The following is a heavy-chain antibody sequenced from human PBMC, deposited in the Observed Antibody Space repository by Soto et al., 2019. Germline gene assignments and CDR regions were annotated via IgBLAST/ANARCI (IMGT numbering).Heavy chain of an antibody. V-gene: IGHV1-18*01. CDR3: ASDPNYCDN. CDR1: GYTFTSYG. Sequence: QVQLVQSGAEVKKPGASVQDSCKASGYTFTSYGISWVRQAPGQGLEWMGWISAYNGNTKYAQKLQGRVTMTTDTATSPAYMELRAARSEKTAEYYSASDPNYCDNWGQGNLGSVSS. J-gene: IGHJ4*02. CDR2: ISAYNGNT.